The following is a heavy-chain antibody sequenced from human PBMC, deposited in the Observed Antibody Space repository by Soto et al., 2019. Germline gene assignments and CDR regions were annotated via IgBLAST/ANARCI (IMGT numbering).Heavy chain of an antibody. D-gene: IGHD2-2*01. V-gene: IGHV3-20*04. J-gene: IGHJ3*02. Sequence: EVQLVESGGGVVRPGGSLRLSCAASGFTFDDYGMSWVRQAPGKGLEWVSGINWNGGSTGYADSVEGRFTISRDNAKNSLYLRMSSLRVEDTALYYCTRCPREYQLLWAFDIWGQGTMVTVSS. CDR3: TRCPREYQLLWAFDI. CDR2: INWNGGST. CDR1: GFTFDDYG.